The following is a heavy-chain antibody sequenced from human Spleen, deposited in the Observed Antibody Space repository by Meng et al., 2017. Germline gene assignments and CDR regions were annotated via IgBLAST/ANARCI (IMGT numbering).Heavy chain of an antibody. D-gene: IGHD3-10*01. Sequence: QGELVQSGAKGKKPGASVKVSCKASGYTFTDYYMHWVRQAPGQGLEWMGRINPNSGGTDYAQKFQGRVTMTRDTSISTAYMELSRLISDDTAVYYCATLDYYGSGLYSYDIWGQGTLVTVSS. CDR1: GYTFTDYY. CDR2: INPNSGGT. J-gene: IGHJ4*02. CDR3: ATLDYYGSGLYSYDI. V-gene: IGHV1-2*06.